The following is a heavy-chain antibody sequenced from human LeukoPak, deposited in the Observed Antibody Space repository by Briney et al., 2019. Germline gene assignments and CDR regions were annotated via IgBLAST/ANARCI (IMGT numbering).Heavy chain of an antibody. Sequence: PGGSLRLSCAASGFTFSSYSMNWVRQAPGKGLEWVSYISGSSSTIYYADSVKGRFTISRDNAKNSLYLQMNSLRAEDTAVYYCARMYYGSGSYYRSNWFDPWGQGTLVTVSS. D-gene: IGHD3-10*01. CDR3: ARMYYGSGSYYRSNWFDP. CDR1: GFTFSSYS. CDR2: ISGSSSTI. V-gene: IGHV3-48*01. J-gene: IGHJ5*02.